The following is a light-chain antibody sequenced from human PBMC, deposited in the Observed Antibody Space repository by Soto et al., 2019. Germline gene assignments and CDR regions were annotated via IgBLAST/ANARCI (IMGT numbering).Light chain of an antibody. Sequence: DIQLTQSPSSLSASVGDRVTITCQASQDITNYLSWYQQRPGKPPKLLIHDASDLEIGVPSRFSGSRSGTDYTFTISSLQPEDIATYYSQQHHDLPLTFGGGTKVEIK. CDR2: DAS. J-gene: IGKJ4*01. CDR3: QQHHDLPLT. CDR1: QDITNY. V-gene: IGKV1-33*01.